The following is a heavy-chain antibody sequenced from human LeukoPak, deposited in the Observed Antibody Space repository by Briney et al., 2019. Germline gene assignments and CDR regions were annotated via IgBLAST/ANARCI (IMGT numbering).Heavy chain of an antibody. CDR3: ARVSGSTVTAFDY. Sequence: ASVKVSCKASGYTFTSYGISWVRQAPGQGLEWMGWINTNTGNPTYAQGFTGRFVFSLDTSVSTAYLQISSLKAEDTAVYYCARVSGSTVTAFDYWGQGTLVTVSS. CDR2: INTNTGNP. V-gene: IGHV7-4-1*02. D-gene: IGHD4-17*01. J-gene: IGHJ4*02. CDR1: GYTFTSYG.